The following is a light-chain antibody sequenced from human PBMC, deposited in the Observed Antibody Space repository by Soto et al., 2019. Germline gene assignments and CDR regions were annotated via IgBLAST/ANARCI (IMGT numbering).Light chain of an antibody. Sequence: IQLTQSPSSLSASVGDRVTITCRASQSVTTSLAWYQQKPGQAPKLLIFQMSTLANGVPSRFSGSGSGTEFTLAISSLQPDDFVTYFCQQYKTLCSFGQGTKVGIK. V-gene: IGKV1-5*03. J-gene: IGKJ1*01. CDR2: QMS. CDR1: QSVTTS. CDR3: QQYKTLCS.